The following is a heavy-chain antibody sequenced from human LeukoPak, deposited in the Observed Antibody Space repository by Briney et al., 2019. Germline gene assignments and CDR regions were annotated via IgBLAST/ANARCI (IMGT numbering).Heavy chain of an antibody. V-gene: IGHV1-8*01. J-gene: IGHJ4*02. Sequence: ASVKVSCKASGYTFTSYDINWVRQATGQGLEWLGWMNPNSGNTGYAQKFQGRVTMTRNTSISTAYMELSSLRSEDTAVYYCARLGYYDYIWGSYRYTELDYWGQGTLVTVSS. CDR1: GYTFTSYD. CDR3: ARLGYYDYIWGSYRYTELDY. CDR2: MNPNSGNT. D-gene: IGHD3-16*02.